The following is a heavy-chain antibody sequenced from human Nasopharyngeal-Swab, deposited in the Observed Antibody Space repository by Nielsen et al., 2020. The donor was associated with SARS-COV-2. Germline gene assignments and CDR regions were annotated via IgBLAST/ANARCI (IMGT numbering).Heavy chain of an antibody. V-gene: IGHV1-24*01. J-gene: IGHJ4*02. Sequence: ASVKVSCKVSGYTLTELPIHWVRQAPGKGLEWMGGFDPETDETLYAQKFQGRVTMTQDTSTDAAYMKVNRLRSEDTAIYYCVTGLQQYRLQFDYWGQGTLVTVSP. CDR3: VTGLQQYRLQFDY. CDR2: FDPETDET. CDR1: GYTLTELP. D-gene: IGHD1-1*01.